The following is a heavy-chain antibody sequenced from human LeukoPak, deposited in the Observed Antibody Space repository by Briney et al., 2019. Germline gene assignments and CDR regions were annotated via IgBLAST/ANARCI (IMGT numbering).Heavy chain of an antibody. V-gene: IGHV1-8*03. D-gene: IGHD4-17*01. CDR3: ARGDYGDYVADYYYYYMDV. J-gene: IGHJ6*03. CDR1: GYTFTSYD. Sequence: GASVKVSCKASGYTFTSYDINWVRQATGQGLEWMGWMSPNSGNTGYAQKFQGRVTITRNTSISTAYMELSSLRSEDTAVYYCARGDYGDYVADYYYYYMDVWGKGTTVTISS. CDR2: MSPNSGNT.